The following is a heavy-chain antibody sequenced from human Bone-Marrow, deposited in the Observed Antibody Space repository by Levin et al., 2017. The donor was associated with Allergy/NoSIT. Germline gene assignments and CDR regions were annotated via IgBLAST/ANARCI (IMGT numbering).Heavy chain of an antibody. CDR3: ARVPKEGCSSTSCPGFNDGMDG. J-gene: IGHJ6*02. CDR1: GYTFTSYG. CDR2: ISAYNGNT. D-gene: IGHD2-2*01. Sequence: AASVKVSCKASGYTFTSYGISWVRQAPGQGLEWMGWISAYNGNTNYAQKLQGRVTMTTDTSTSTAYMELRSLRSDDTAVYYCARVPKEGCSSTSCPGFNDGMDGWGQGTTVTVSS. V-gene: IGHV1-18*01.